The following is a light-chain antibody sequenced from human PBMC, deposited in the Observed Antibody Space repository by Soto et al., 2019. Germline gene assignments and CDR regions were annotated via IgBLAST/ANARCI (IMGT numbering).Light chain of an antibody. CDR2: GAS. CDR1: QSVSSSY. CDR3: QQYGSSPLT. J-gene: IGKJ4*01. V-gene: IGKV3-20*01. Sequence: PATLSVSPGERATLSCRASQSVSSSYLAWYQQKPGQAPRLLIYGASSRATGIPDRFSGSGSGTDFTLTISRLEPEDFAVYYCQQYGSSPLTFGGGTKV.